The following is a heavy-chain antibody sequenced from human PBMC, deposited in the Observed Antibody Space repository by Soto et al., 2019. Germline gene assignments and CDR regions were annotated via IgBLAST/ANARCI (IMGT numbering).Heavy chain of an antibody. D-gene: IGHD5-12*01. V-gene: IGHV3-23*01. CDR3: AKGSGYSGYEPADY. J-gene: IGHJ4*02. Sequence: EVQLLESGGGLVQPGGSLRLSCAASGFTFSSYAMSWVRQAPGKGLEWVSAISGSGGTTYYADSVKGRFTISRDNSSSTLYLQMNSLRAEDTAVYYCAKGSGYSGYEPADYWGQGTLVTVSS. CDR1: GFTFSSYA. CDR2: ISGSGGTT.